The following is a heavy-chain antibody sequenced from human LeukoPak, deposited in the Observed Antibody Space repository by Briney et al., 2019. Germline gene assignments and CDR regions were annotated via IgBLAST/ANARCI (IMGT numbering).Heavy chain of an antibody. V-gene: IGHV3-48*03. D-gene: IGHD1-26*01. CDR1: GFTFSSYE. CDR2: ISSSGSTI. Sequence: GGSLRLSCAASGFTFSSYEMNWVRQAPGKGLEWVSYISSSGSTIYYADSVKGRFTISRDNAKNSLYLQMNSLRAEDTAVYYCARELHSVVGATHQHESRFDYWGQGTLVTVSS. J-gene: IGHJ4*02. CDR3: ARELHSVVGATHQHESRFDY.